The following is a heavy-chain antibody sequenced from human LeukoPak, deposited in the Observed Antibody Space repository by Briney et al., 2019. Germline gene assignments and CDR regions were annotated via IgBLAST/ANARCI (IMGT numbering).Heavy chain of an antibody. V-gene: IGHV4-4*07. CDR2: GTT. CDR1: GGSISGYY. J-gene: IGHJ3*02. CDR3: ARNRDRDAFDI. Sequence: SETLSLTCSVSGGSISGYYWTWIRQPAGKGLEWIGSGTTNYNPSLKSRVTMSVDRSKNQLSLKLRSVTAADTAFYYCARNRDRDAFDIWGQGTLVTVSS.